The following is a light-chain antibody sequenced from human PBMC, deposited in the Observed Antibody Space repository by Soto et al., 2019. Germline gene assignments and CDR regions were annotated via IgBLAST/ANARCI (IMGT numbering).Light chain of an antibody. Sequence: DVVMTQSTLSLPVTLGQPALISCRSCQSLVFSYGITYLNWFHQRLGQSPRRLIYKVSNLDSGVPDRFNGSESGTAFMLIIGRVVDEDVGVYYCMQGTYWPPGTFGQGTRVAI. J-gene: IGKJ1*01. CDR3: MQGTYWPPGT. V-gene: IGKV2-30*01. CDR2: KVS. CDR1: QSLVFSYGITY.